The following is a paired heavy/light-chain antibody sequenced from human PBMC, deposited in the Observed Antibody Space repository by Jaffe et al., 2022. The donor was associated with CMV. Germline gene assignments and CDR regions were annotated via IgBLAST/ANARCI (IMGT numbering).Heavy chain of an antibody. CDR1: GGSFSGYY. CDR2: INHSGST. Sequence: QVQLQQWGAGLLKPSETLSLTCAVYGGSFSGYYWSWIRQPPGKGLEWIGEINHSGSTNYNPSLKSRVTISVDTSKNQFSLKLSSVTAADTAVYYCARGLNYYDSSGYYQYYYYYYGMDVWGQGTTVTVSS. D-gene: IGHD3-22*01. J-gene: IGHJ6*02. CDR3: ARGLNYYDSSGYYQYYYYYYGMDV. V-gene: IGHV4-34*01.
Light chain of an antibody. CDR2: GKN. V-gene: IGLV3-19*01. CDR1: SLRSYY. J-gene: IGLJ3*02. Sequence: SSELTQDPAVSVALGQTVRITCQGDSLRSYYASWYQQKPGQAPVLVIYGKNNRPSGIPDRFSGSSSGNTASLTITGAQAEDEADYYCNSRDSSGNHLGVFGGGTKLTVL. CDR3: NSRDSSGNHLGV.